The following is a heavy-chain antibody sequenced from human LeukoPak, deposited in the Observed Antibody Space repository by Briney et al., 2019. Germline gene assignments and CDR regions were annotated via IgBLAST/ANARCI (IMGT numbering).Heavy chain of an antibody. J-gene: IGHJ5*02. CDR2: IKQDGSEK. V-gene: IGHV3-7*01. D-gene: IGHD3-10*01. CDR1: GFTFSSYW. CDR3: ARALLPPTYYGSGSYASWFDP. Sequence: GGSLRLSCAASGFTFSSYWMSWVRQAPGKGLEWVANIKQDGSEKYYVDSVKGRFTISRDNAKNSLYLQMNSLRAEDTAVYYCARALLPPTYYGSGSYASWFDPWGQGTLVTVSS.